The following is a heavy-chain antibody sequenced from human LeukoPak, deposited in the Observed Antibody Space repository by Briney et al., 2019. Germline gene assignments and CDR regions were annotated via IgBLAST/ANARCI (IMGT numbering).Heavy chain of an antibody. CDR2: IYYSGST. Sequence: PSETLSLTCTVSGGPISSYYWSWIRQPPGKGLEWIGYIYYSGSTNYNPSLKSRVTISVDTSKNQFSLKLSSVTAADTAVYYCARDLSDDSSGYHAFDIWGQGTMVTVSS. V-gene: IGHV4-59*01. CDR1: GGPISSYY. J-gene: IGHJ3*02. CDR3: ARDLSDDSSGYHAFDI. D-gene: IGHD3-22*01.